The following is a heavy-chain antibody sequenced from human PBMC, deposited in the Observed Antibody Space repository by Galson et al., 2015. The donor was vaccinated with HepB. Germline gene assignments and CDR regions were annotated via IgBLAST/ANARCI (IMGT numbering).Heavy chain of an antibody. Sequence: SLRLSCAASGFTFSNAWMSWVRQAPGKGLEWVGRIKSKTDGGTTDYAAPVKGRFTISRDDSKNTLYLQMNSLKTEDTAVYYCTTDILSSWYLVGFGDYWGQGTLVTVSS. CDR2: IKSKTDGGTT. V-gene: IGHV3-15*01. J-gene: IGHJ4*02. CDR3: TTDILSSWYLVGFGDY. D-gene: IGHD6-13*01. CDR1: GFTFSNAW.